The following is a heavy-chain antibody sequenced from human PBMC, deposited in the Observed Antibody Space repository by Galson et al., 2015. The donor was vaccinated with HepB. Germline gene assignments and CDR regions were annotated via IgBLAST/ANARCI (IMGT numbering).Heavy chain of an antibody. CDR2: INTNTGSP. V-gene: IGHV7-4-1*02. CDR1: GYTFTSYA. CDR3: ARPNRPYNWNDVD. J-gene: IGHJ4*02. D-gene: IGHD1-20*01. Sequence: SVKVSCKASGYTFTSYAVNWVRQAPGQGLEWMGWINTNTGSPTYAQGFTGRFVFSLDTSVSTAYLQISSLKAEDTAVYYCARPNRPYNWNDVDWGQGTLVTVSS.